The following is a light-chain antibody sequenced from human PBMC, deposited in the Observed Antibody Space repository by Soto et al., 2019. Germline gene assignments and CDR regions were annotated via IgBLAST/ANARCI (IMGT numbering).Light chain of an antibody. CDR1: ALPKKY. V-gene: IGLV3-10*01. Sequence: SYELTQPPSMSVSAGQRARITCSGDALPKKYAYWYQQKSGQAPVLVLYEDTKRPSGIPERSSGSSSGTMATLTISEAQVEDEAEYYCFSTDSSGYEMVFGGGTKLTVL. J-gene: IGLJ3*02. CDR2: EDT. CDR3: FSTDSSGYEMV.